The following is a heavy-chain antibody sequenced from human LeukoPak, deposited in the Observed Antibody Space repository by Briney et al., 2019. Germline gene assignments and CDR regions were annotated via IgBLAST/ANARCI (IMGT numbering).Heavy chain of an antibody. CDR3: TKDLSGSFYAPADY. CDR2: IRGSAGSA. Sequence: GGSLRLSCAASGFTFSSYTMSWVRQAPGRGLEWVSGIRGSAGSANYADSVKGRFTISRDNSKSTLYLQMTSLRAEDAAVYYCTKDLSGSFYAPADYWGQATLVSVSS. CDR1: GFTFSSYT. V-gene: IGHV3-23*01. J-gene: IGHJ4*02. D-gene: IGHD1-26*01.